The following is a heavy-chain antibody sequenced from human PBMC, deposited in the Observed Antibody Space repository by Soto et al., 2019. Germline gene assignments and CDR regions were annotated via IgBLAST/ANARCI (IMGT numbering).Heavy chain of an antibody. V-gene: IGHV1-58*01. CDR1: GFTFTSSA. Sequence: SVKVSCKASGFTFTSSAVQWVRQARGQRLEWIGWIVVGSGNTNYAQKFQERVTITRDMSTSTAYMELSSLRSEDTAVYYCAAGSGYSRGYFNLWGRGTLVTVSS. J-gene: IGHJ2*01. CDR3: AAGSGYSRGYFNL. D-gene: IGHD6-13*01. CDR2: IVVGSGNT.